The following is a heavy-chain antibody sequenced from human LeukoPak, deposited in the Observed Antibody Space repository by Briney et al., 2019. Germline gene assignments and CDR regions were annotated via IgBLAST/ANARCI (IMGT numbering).Heavy chain of an antibody. D-gene: IGHD3-22*01. CDR1: GFTFSSYW. CDR3: ARRRYYDSSGYYLDY. J-gene: IGHJ4*02. CDR2: IKQDGSEK. Sequence: GGSLRLSCAASGFTFSSYWMSWVRQAPGKGLEWVANIKQDGSEKYYVDSVKGRFTISRGNAKNSLYLQMNSLRAEDTAVYYCARRRYYDSSGYYLDYWGQGTLVTVSS. V-gene: IGHV3-7*05.